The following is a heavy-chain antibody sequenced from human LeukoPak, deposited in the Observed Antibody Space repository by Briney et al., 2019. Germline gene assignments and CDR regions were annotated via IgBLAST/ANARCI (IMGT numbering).Heavy chain of an antibody. CDR3: AKVRVRGVIITSYYFDY. CDR1: GFTFSSYG. CDR2: ISYDGSNK. V-gene: IGHV3-30*18. J-gene: IGHJ4*02. Sequence: GRSLRLSCAASGFTFSSYGMHWVRQAPGKGLEWVAVISYDGSNKYYADSVKGRFTISRDNSKNTLYLQMNSLRAEDTAVYYCAKVRVRGVIITSYYFDYWGQGTLVTVSS. D-gene: IGHD3-10*01.